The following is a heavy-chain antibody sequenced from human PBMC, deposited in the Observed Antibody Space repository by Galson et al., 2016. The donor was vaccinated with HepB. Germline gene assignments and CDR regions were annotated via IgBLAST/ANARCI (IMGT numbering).Heavy chain of an antibody. D-gene: IGHD5-12*01. J-gene: IGHJ4*02. CDR3: ASAPTITTTWGF. CDR1: GITVTTNY. V-gene: IGHV3-53*01. CDR2: LYSGGTT. Sequence: SLRLSCAASGITVTTNYISWVRQAPGKGLEWVAILYSGGTTVYEDSVRGRFTISRDDSKNTVHHQMNSLRVEDTAMYFCASAPTITTTWGFWGQGTLVTVSS.